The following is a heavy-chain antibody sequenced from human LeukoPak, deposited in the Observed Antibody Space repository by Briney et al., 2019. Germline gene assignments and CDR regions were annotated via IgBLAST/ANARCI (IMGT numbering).Heavy chain of an antibody. CDR2: ISYDGSNK. J-gene: IGHJ5*02. Sequence: GGSLRLSCAASGFTFSSYAMHWVRQAPGKGLEWVAVISYDGSNKYYADSVKGRFTISRDNSKNTLYLQMNSLTAEDTAMYYCVRAYHPGGWFDPWGQGTLVTVSS. V-gene: IGHV3-30*04. CDR3: VRAYHPGGWFDP. CDR1: GFTFSSYA. D-gene: IGHD2-21*01.